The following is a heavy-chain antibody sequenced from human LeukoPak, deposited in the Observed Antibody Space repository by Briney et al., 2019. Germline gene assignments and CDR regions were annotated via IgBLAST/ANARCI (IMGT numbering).Heavy chain of an antibody. Sequence: SQTLSPTCAVSGGSISSGGYSWSWIRQPPGKGLEWIGYIYRSGSTYYNPSLKSRVTISVDRSKNQFSLKLSSVTAADTAVYYCARVYSSGWYYFDYWGQGTLVTVSS. CDR1: GGSISSGGYS. CDR2: IYRSGST. V-gene: IGHV4-30-2*01. D-gene: IGHD6-19*01. CDR3: ARVYSSGWYYFDY. J-gene: IGHJ4*02.